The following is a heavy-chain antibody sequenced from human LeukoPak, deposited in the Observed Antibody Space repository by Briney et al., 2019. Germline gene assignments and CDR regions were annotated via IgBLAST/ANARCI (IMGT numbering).Heavy chain of an antibody. J-gene: IGHJ4*02. Sequence: GGSLRLSCAVSGFTFSSYWMRWVRQAPGKGREWVANIKPDGSEKYNADSVKGRFTICRDNTENSLYLQMNSLRAEDTAVYYCVRDLSYFDYWGQGTLVIVSS. CDR3: VRDLSYFDY. D-gene: IGHD3-9*01. CDR2: IKPDGSEK. V-gene: IGHV3-7*01. CDR1: GFTFSSYW.